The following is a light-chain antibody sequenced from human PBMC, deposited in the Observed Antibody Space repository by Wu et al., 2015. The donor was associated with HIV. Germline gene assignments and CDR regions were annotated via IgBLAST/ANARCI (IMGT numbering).Light chain of an antibody. Sequence: IRITQSPSSLSASTGDRVTITCRASQAISTFLAWYQQKPGKAPNLLIYTASTLQTGVPSRFSGTGSGTDFTLTISSLQSEDFATYYCQQYYTYPRTFGQGTKVEIK. V-gene: IGKV1-8*01. CDR3: QQYYTYPRT. CDR1: QAISTF. CDR2: TAS. J-gene: IGKJ1*01.